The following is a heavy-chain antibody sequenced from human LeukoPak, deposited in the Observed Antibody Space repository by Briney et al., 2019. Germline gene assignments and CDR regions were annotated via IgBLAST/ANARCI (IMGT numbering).Heavy chain of an antibody. V-gene: IGHV3-48*01. CDR3: AREYCSSTSCLYDY. CDR2: ISSSRSTI. Sequence: GGSLRLSCAASGFTFRSYSMNWVRQAPGKGLEWVSYISSSRSTIYYADSVKGRFTISRDNAKNSLYLQMNSLRAEDTAVYYCAREYCSSTSCLYDYWGQGTLVTVSS. D-gene: IGHD2-2*01. J-gene: IGHJ4*02. CDR1: GFTFRSYS.